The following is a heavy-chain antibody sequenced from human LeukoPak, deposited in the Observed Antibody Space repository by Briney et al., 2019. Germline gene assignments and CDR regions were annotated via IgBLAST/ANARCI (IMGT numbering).Heavy chain of an antibody. CDR2: IIPIFGTA. CDR1: GGTFSSYA. D-gene: IGHD3-10*01. Sequence: GATVKVSCKASGGTFSSYAISWVRQAPGQGLEWMGGIIPIFGTANYAQKFQGRVTITTDESTSTAYMELSSLRSEDTAVYYCARMHVRGVITYYFDYWGQGTLVTVSS. CDR3: ARMHVRGVITYYFDY. V-gene: IGHV1-69*05. J-gene: IGHJ4*02.